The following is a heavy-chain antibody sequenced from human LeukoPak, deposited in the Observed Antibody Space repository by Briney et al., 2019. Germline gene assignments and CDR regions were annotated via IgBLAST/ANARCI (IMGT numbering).Heavy chain of an antibody. D-gene: IGHD1-1*01. CDR3: AKEQRAGWLDP. CDR1: GYTVTSSG. J-gene: IGHJ5*02. V-gene: IGHV1-18*01. Sequence: ASVKVSCKASGYTVTSSGISWVRQAPGQGLEWMGWISAYNGNTNYAQKLQGRVTMTTDTSTSTAYMELRSLRADDTAVYYCAKEQRAGWLDPWGQGTLVTVCS. CDR2: ISAYNGNT.